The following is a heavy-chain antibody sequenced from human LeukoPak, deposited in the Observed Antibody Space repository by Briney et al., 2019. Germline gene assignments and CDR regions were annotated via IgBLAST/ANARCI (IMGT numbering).Heavy chain of an antibody. CDR3: ARRSAFDI. J-gene: IGHJ3*02. D-gene: IGHD6-6*01. V-gene: IGHV1-69*13. Sequence: ASVKVSCKASGYSFTSYGISWVRQAPGQGLEWMGGIIPIFGTANYAQKFQGRVTITADESTSTAYMELSSLRSEDTAVYYCARRSAFDIWGQGTMVTVSS. CDR2: IIPIFGTA. CDR1: GYSFTSYG.